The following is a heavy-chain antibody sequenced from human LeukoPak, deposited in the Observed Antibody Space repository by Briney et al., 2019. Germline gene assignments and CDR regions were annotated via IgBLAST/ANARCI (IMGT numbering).Heavy chain of an antibody. D-gene: IGHD5-12*01. Sequence: GGSLRLSCAASGFTFSSYGMHWVRQAPGKGLEWVAVISYDGSNKYYADSVKGRFTISRDNSKNTLYLQMNSLRAEDTAVYYCARATYSGYEHPLDYWGQGTLVTVSS. CDR3: ARATYSGYEHPLDY. V-gene: IGHV3-30*03. J-gene: IGHJ4*02. CDR1: GFTFSSYG. CDR2: ISYDGSNK.